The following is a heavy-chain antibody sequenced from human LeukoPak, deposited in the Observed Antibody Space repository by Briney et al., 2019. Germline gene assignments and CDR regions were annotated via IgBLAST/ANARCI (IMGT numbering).Heavy chain of an antibody. J-gene: IGHJ3*02. D-gene: IGHD6-19*01. Sequence: GGSLRLSCAASGFTSSSYSMNWVRQAPGKGLEWVSSISSSSSYIYYADSVKGRFTISRDNAKNSLYLQMNSLRAEDTAVYYCARDRRAVAAPDAFDIWGQGTMVTVSS. CDR3: ARDRRAVAAPDAFDI. CDR1: GFTSSSYS. CDR2: ISSSSSYI. V-gene: IGHV3-21*01.